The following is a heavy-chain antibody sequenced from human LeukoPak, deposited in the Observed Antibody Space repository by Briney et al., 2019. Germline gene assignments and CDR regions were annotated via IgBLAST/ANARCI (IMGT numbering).Heavy chain of an antibody. J-gene: IGHJ6*02. Sequence: GGSLRLSCAASGFTFSSYWMSWVRQAPGKGLEWVSSISSSSSYIYYADSVKGRFTISRDNAKNSLYLQMNSLRAEDTAVYYCARYRYYGSGRRYGMDVWGQGTTVTVSS. D-gene: IGHD3-10*01. CDR2: ISSSSSYI. CDR1: GFTFSSYW. V-gene: IGHV3-21*01. CDR3: ARYRYYGSGRRYGMDV.